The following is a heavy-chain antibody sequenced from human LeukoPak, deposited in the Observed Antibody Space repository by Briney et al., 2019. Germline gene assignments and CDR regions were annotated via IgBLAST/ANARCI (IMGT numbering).Heavy chain of an antibody. CDR3: ARTYGDYVAGYYGMDV. Sequence: PGGSLRLSFAASGFTFSSYAMHWVRQAPGKGLEWVAVMSYDGSNKYYADPVKGRFTISRDNSKNTLYLQMNSLRAEDTAVYYCARTYGDYVAGYYGMDVWGQGTTVTVSS. J-gene: IGHJ6*02. V-gene: IGHV3-30-3*01. CDR1: GFTFSSYA. D-gene: IGHD4-17*01. CDR2: MSYDGSNK.